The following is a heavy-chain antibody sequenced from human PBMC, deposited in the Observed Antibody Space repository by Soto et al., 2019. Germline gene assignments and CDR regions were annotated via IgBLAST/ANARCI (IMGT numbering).Heavy chain of an antibody. CDR3: AGFRGTMIYDWYFDL. D-gene: IGHD3-16*01. CDR2: IWYDGSNK. CDR1: GFTFSSYG. J-gene: IGHJ2*01. V-gene: IGHV3-33*01. Sequence: QVQLVESGGGVVQPGRSLRLSCAASGFTFSSYGMHWVRQAPGKGLEWVAVIWYDGSNKYYADSVKGRFTISRDNSKNTLSVQMTSLSAEDTAVYYCAGFRGTMIYDWYFDLWGRGTLVTVSS.